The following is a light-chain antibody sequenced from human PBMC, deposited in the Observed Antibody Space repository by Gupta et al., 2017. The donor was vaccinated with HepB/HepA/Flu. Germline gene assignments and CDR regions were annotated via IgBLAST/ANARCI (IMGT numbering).Light chain of an antibody. CDR2: DAS. V-gene: IGKV3-11*01. CDR1: QSVSSY. CDR3: QQRSNWRPT. J-gene: IGKJ4*01. Sequence: EIVLTQSPATLSLSLGERATLSCRASQSVSSYLAWYQQKPGQAPKLLIYDASNRATGLPARFSGSGSGTDFTLTISSLEPEDFAVYYCQQRSNWRPTFGGGTKVEIK.